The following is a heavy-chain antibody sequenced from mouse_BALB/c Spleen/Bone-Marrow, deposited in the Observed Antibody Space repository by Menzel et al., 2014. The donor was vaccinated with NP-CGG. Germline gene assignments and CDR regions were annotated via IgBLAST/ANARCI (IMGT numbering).Heavy chain of an antibody. CDR1: GFNIKDTY. V-gene: IGHV14-3*02. J-gene: IGHJ3*01. Sequence: GQLKESGAELVKPGASVKLSCTASGFNIKDTYMHWVKQRPEQGLEWIGRIDPANGNTKYDPKFQGKATITADTSSNTAYLQLSSLTSEDTAVYYCAMITTGAWFAYWGQGTLVTVSA. D-gene: IGHD2-4*01. CDR2: IDPANGNT. CDR3: AMITTGAWFAY.